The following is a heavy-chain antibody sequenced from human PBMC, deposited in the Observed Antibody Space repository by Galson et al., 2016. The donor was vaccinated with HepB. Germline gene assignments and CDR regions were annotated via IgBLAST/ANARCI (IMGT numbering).Heavy chain of an antibody. V-gene: IGHV3-33*01. CDR3: VRVGGCDSCQSGGFDS. CDR2: IWSDGSG. J-gene: IGHJ5*01. D-gene: IGHD2-2*01. CDR1: GFTFSTSY. Sequence: SLRLSCAASGFTFSTSYMHWVRQAPGKGLEWVAIIWSDGSGDYADSVRGRFTISRDSSKSTPYLQLNGLIVDATAVYYWVRVGGCDSCQSGGFDSRGQGTLVTVSS.